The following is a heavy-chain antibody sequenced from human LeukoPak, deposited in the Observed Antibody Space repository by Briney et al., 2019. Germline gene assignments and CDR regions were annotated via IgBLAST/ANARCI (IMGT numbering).Heavy chain of an antibody. CDR2: IYTSGST. V-gene: IGHV4-61*02. Sequence: SQTLSPTCTVSGGSISSGSYYWSWIRQPAGKGLEWIGRIYTSGSTNYNPSLKSRVTISVDTSKNQFSLKLSSVTAADTAVYYCARKYYLDVWGQGTTVTVSS. CDR3: ARKYYLDV. J-gene: IGHJ6*02. D-gene: IGHD3-10*01. CDR1: GGSISSGSYY.